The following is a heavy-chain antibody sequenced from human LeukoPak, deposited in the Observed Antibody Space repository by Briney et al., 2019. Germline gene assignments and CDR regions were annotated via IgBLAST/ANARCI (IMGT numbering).Heavy chain of an antibody. CDR1: GGSISSTSYD. CDR3: ARDPAILYSSGLSFDY. J-gene: IGHJ4*02. CDR2: IYTSGST. Sequence: PSETLSLTCTVSGGSISSTSYDWYWIRQPAGKGLEWIGHIYTSGSTYYNPSLKSRVTISVDTSKNQFSLKLSSVTAADTAVYYCARDPAILYSSGLSFDYWGQGTLVTVSS. V-gene: IGHV4-61*09. D-gene: IGHD6-19*01.